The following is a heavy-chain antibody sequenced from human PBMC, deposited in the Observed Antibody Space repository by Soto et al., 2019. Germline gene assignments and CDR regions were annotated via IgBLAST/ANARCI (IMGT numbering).Heavy chain of an antibody. CDR2: ISSSSSYI. J-gene: IGHJ3*02. CDR1: GFTFSSYS. CDR3: AIYCSGGSCYPHDAFDI. Sequence: ESGGGLVKPGGSLRLSCAASGFTFSSYSMNWVRQAPGKGLEWVSSISSSSSYIYYADSVKGRFTISRDNAKNSLYLQMNSLRAEDTAVYYCAIYCSGGSCYPHDAFDIWGQGTMVTVSS. V-gene: IGHV3-21*01. D-gene: IGHD2-15*01.